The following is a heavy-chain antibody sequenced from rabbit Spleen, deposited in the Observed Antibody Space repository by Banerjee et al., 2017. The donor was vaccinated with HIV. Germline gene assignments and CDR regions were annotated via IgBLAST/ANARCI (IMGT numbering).Heavy chain of an antibody. CDR3: ARRPTGYGFAPDL. Sequence: QSLEESGGGLVKPGASLTLTCTASGFTFSSSYYMCWVRQAPGKGLEYAACISVGSNTVTYYASWAKGRFTISKTSSTTVTLQMTSLTAADTSTYFCARRPTGYGFAPDLWGPGTLVTVS. D-gene: IGHD6-1*01. V-gene: IGHV1S40*01. J-gene: IGHJ4*01. CDR1: GFTFSSSYY. CDR2: ISVGSNTVT.